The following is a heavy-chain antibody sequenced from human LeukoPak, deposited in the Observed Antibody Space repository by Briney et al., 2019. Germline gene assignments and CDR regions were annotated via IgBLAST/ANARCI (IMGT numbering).Heavy chain of an antibody. Sequence: GASVKVSCKASGYTFTSYGISWVRQAPGQGLEWMGWISAYNGNTNYAQKFQGRVTMTTDTSTSTVYMELRSLKFNDTAVYYCAREFCTSASCYYMDVWGKGTTVTISS. CDR2: ISAYNGNT. V-gene: IGHV1-18*01. CDR1: GYTFTSYG. J-gene: IGHJ6*03. CDR3: AREFCTSASCYYMDV. D-gene: IGHD2-2*01.